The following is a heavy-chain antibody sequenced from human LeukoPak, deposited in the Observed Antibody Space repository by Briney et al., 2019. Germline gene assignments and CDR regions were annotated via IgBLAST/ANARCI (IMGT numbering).Heavy chain of an antibody. V-gene: IGHV3-30*02. CDR1: GFTFSNYG. Sequence: PGGSLRLSCAASGFTFSNYGMLWVRQAPGKGLEWVALIRYDGSNKYYADSVKGRFNISRDISKNTLYLQMNSLRAEDTALYYCAKDKGGARIYFDYWGQGTLVTVSS. CDR2: IRYDGSNK. J-gene: IGHJ4*02. D-gene: IGHD1-26*01. CDR3: AKDKGGARIYFDY.